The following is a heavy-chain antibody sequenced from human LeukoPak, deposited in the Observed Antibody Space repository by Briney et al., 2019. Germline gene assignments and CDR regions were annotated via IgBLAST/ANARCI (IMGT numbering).Heavy chain of an antibody. CDR2: ISGSGGST. D-gene: IGHD2-15*01. J-gene: IGHJ4*02. Sequence: PGGSLRLSCAASGFTFSSYAMCWVRQAPGKGLEWVSAISGSGGSTYYADSVKGRFTISRDNSKNTLYLQMNSLRAEDTAVYYCANHILGYCSGGSCANFDHWGQGTLVTVSS. V-gene: IGHV3-23*01. CDR1: GFTFSSYA. CDR3: ANHILGYCSGGSCANFDH.